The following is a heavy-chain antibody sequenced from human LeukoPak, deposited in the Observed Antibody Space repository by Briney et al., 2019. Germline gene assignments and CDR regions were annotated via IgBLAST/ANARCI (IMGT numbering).Heavy chain of an antibody. V-gene: IGHV4-30-4*08. J-gene: IGHJ4*02. CDR3: ARSYGSGAIDY. D-gene: IGHD3-10*01. CDR2: IYYSGST. Sequence: SETLSLTCTVSGGSISSGDYYWCWIRQPPGKGLEWIGYIYYSGSTYYNPSLKSRVTISVDTSKNQFSLKLSSVTAADTAVYYCARSYGSGAIDYWGQGTLVTVSS. CDR1: GGSISSGDYY.